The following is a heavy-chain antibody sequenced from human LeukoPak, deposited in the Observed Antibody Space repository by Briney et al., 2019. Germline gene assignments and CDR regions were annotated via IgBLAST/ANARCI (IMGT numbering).Heavy chain of an antibody. J-gene: IGHJ4*02. CDR3: ATRVPAAHESNYFDY. CDR2: FDPEDGET. D-gene: IGHD2-2*01. Sequence: ASVNVSCKVSGYTLTELSMHWVRQAPGKGLEWMGGFDPEDGETIYAQKFQGRVTMTEDTSTDTAYMELSSLRSEDTAVYYCATRVPAAHESNYFDYWGQGTLVTVSS. V-gene: IGHV1-24*01. CDR1: GYTLTELS.